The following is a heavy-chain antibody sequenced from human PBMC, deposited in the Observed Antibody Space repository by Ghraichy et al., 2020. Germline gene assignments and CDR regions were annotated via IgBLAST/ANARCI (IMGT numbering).Heavy chain of an antibody. V-gene: IGHV3-66*01. CDR3: ARSVEQWLFTGAFDI. J-gene: IGHJ3*02. CDR1: GFTVSSNY. CDR2: IYSGGST. D-gene: IGHD6-19*01. Sequence: GGSLRLSCAASGFTVSSNYMSWVRQAPGKGLEWVSVIYSGGSTYYADSVKGRFTISRDNSKNTLYLQMNSLRAEDTAVYYCARSVEQWLFTGAFDIWGQGTMVTVSS.